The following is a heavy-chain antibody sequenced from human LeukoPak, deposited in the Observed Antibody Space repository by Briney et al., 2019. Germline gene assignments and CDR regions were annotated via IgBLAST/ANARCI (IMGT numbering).Heavy chain of an antibody. CDR3: AGLEYFDY. CDR1: GFTFSSYA. D-gene: IGHD3/OR15-3a*01. Sequence: GGSQRLSCAASGFTFSSYAMHWVRQAPGKGLEWVAFIRYDGSNKYYADSVKGRFTISRDNSKNTLYLQMNSLRAEDTAVYYCAGLEYFDYWGQGTLVTVSS. V-gene: IGHV3-30*02. J-gene: IGHJ4*02. CDR2: IRYDGSNK.